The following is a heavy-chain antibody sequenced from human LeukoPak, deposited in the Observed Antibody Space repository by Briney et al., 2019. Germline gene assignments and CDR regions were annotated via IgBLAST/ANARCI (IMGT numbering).Heavy chain of an antibody. J-gene: IGHJ3*02. CDR2: IKQDGSEK. V-gene: IGHV3-7*01. Sequence: GGSLRLSCAASGFTFSSYWMSWVRRAPGKGLEWVANIKQDGSEKYYVDSVKGRFTISRDNAKNSLYLQMNSLRAEDTAVYYCARLFGLVGVKSNDAFDIWGQGTMVTVSS. D-gene: IGHD1-26*01. CDR3: ARLFGLVGVKSNDAFDI. CDR1: GFTFSSYW.